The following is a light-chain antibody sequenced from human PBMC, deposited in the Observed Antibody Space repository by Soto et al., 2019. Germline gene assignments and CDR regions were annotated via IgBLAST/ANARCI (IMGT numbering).Light chain of an antibody. CDR1: QSIARY. V-gene: IGKV1-39*01. J-gene: IGKJ4*01. CDR2: AAS. Sequence: DVQMTQSPSSLSASVGDRVTITCRASQSIARYLNWYQHKPGKAPKLLINAASNLRSGVPSRFSGSGSGTDFTLTISNLQPEDFASYYCQQIYTIPLTFGGGTKVEIK. CDR3: QQIYTIPLT.